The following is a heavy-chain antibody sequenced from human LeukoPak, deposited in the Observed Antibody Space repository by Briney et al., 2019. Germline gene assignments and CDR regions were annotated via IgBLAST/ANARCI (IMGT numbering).Heavy chain of an antibody. J-gene: IGHJ4*02. CDR3: ARTEGFRFLPQDY. CDR2: INPNSGGT. D-gene: IGHD3-3*01. CDR1: GYTFTSYD. V-gene: IGHV1-2*02. Sequence: ASVKVSCKASGYTFTSYDINWVRQATGQGLEWMGWINPNSGGTNYAQKFQGRITMTRDTSISTVYMELSSLRSEDTAVYYCARTEGFRFLPQDYWGQGTLVTVSS.